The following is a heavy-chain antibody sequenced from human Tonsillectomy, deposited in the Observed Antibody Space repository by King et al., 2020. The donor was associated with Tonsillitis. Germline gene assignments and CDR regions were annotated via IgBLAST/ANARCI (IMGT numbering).Heavy chain of an antibody. Sequence: QLQESGPGLVKPSETLSLTCTVSGGSFSSYYWSWIRQPPGKGLEWFGYIYYSGSTNYSGSTNYNPSLKSRVTISVDTSKNQFSLKLSSVTAADTAVYYCARGRGISPWGGSGSSYFNYWGQGTLVTVSS. V-gene: IGHV4-59*01. CDR3: ARGRGISPWGGSGSSYFNY. CDR2: IYYSGSTNYSGST. J-gene: IGHJ4*02. CDR1: GGSFSSYY. D-gene: IGHD3-10*01.